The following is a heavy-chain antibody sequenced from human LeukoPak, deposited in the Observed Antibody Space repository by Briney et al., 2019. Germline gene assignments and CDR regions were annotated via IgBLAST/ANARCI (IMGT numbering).Heavy chain of an antibody. D-gene: IGHD1-1*01. CDR1: GFTFRNYW. Sequence: GGSLRLSCEASGFTFRNYWMIWVRQAPGKGLERVANIKEDGSETYYVDSVKGRFTISRDNTKNSLYLQMNSLRVEDTAVYYCARPRPHNYLDYWGQGSLVTVSS. J-gene: IGHJ4*02. CDR2: IKEDGSET. CDR3: ARPRPHNYLDY. V-gene: IGHV3-7*01.